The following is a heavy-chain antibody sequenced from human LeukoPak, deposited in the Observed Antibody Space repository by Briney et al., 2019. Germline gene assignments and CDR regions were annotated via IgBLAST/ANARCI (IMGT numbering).Heavy chain of an antibody. Sequence: GASVKVSCKASGYTFTSYDINWVRQATGQGLEWMGWMNPNSGNTGYAQKFQGRVTITRNTSISTAYMELSSLRSEDTAVYYCARGRRFGELGYYYYMDVWGKGTTVTVSS. CDR3: ARGRRFGELGYYYYMDV. V-gene: IGHV1-8*03. CDR1: GYTFTSYD. J-gene: IGHJ6*03. D-gene: IGHD3-10*01. CDR2: MNPNSGNT.